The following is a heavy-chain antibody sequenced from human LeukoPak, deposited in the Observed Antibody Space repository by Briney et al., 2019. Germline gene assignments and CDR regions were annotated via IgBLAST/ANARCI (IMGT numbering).Heavy chain of an antibody. D-gene: IGHD2-2*01. CDR2: ISSSGSTI. V-gene: IGHV3-11*04. Sequence: GGSLRLSCAASGFTFSDYYMSWIRQAPGKGLEWVSYISSSGSTIYYADSVKGRFTISRGNAKNSLYLQMNSLRAEDTAVYYCAREGWYCSSTSCHEGEGAFDIWGQGTMVTVSS. CDR1: GFTFSDYY. J-gene: IGHJ3*02. CDR3: AREGWYCSSTSCHEGEGAFDI.